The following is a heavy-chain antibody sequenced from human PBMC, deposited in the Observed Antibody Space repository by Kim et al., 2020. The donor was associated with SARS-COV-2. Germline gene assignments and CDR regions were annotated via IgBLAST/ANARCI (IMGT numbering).Heavy chain of an antibody. V-gene: IGHV4-4*07. CDR3: ARGSGIYDSSGYYVPWFDP. J-gene: IGHJ5*02. CDR1: GGSISSYY. CDR2: IYTSGST. D-gene: IGHD3-22*01. Sequence: SETLSLTCTVSGGSISSYYWSWIRQPAGKGLEWIGRIYTSGSTNYNPSLKSRVTMSVDTSKNQFSLKLSSGTAADTAVYYCARGSGIYDSSGYYVPWFDPWGQGTLVTVAS.